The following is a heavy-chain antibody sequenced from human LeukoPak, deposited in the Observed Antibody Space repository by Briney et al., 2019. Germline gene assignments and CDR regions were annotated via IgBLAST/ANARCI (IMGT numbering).Heavy chain of an antibody. D-gene: IGHD3-10*01. V-gene: IGHV1-2*02. CDR3: ASCPAGSDWFDP. CDR1: GYTFTGYY. J-gene: IGHJ5*02. Sequence: ASVKVSCKASGYTFTGYYMHWVRQAPGQGLEWMGWINPNSGGTNCAQKFQGRVTMTRDTSISTAYMELSRLRSDDTAVYYCASCPAGSDWFDPWGQGTLVTVSS. CDR2: INPNSGGT.